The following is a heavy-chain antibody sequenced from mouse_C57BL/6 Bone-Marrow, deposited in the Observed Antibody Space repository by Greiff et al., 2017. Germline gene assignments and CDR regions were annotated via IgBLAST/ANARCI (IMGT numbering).Heavy chain of an antibody. CDR3: ARRLQRDYAIDY. Sequence: QVQLQQSGAELAKPGASVKLSCKASGYTFTSYWMHWVKQRPGKGLEWIGYINPSSGYTKYNQKFKDKATLTADKSSSTAYMELHSLTSEDSAVYFCARRLQRDYAIDYWGQGTSVTVSS. D-gene: IGHD1-1*01. J-gene: IGHJ4*01. CDR2: INPSSGYT. CDR1: GYTFTSYW. V-gene: IGHV1-7*01.